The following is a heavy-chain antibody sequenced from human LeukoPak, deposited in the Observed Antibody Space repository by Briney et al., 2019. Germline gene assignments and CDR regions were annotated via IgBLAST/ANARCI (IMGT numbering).Heavy chain of an antibody. D-gene: IGHD2-2*01. V-gene: IGHV1-18*01. CDR3: ARDPPLVIPAARFPQGRWFDP. CDR2: ISAYNGNT. CDR1: GYTFTSSG. Sequence: ASVKVSCKASGYTFTSSGISWVRQAPGQGLEWMGWISAYNGNTNYAQKLQGRVTMTTDTSTSTAYMELRSLRSDDTAVYYCARDPPLVIPAARFPQGRWFDPWGQGTLVTVSS. J-gene: IGHJ5*02.